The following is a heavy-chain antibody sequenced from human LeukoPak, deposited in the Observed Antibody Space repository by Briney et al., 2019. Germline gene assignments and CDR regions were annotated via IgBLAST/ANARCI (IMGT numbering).Heavy chain of an antibody. CDR1: GFTFNSYA. CDR3: AKGAHYYDSSGYYCEFDY. J-gene: IGHJ4*02. D-gene: IGHD3-22*01. CDR2: ISGSGGST. Sequence: GGSLRLSCAASGFTFNSYALGWGRQAPGKGVEGVSGISGSGGSTYYADSVKGRFTISRDNSKNTLYLQMNSLRAEDTAVYYCAKGAHYYDSSGYYCEFDYWGQGTLVTVSS. V-gene: IGHV3-23*01.